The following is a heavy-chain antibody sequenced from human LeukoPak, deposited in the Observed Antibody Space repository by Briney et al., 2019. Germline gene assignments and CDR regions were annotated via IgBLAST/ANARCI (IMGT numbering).Heavy chain of an antibody. D-gene: IGHD5-18*01. V-gene: IGHV3-15*01. CDR1: GFTFSNAW. J-gene: IGHJ6*02. CDR2: IKSKTDGGTT. CDR3: TTSYGYSYGQNYYYYGMDV. Sequence: GGSLRLSCAASGFTFSNAWMSWVRQAPGKGLEWVGRIKSKTDGGTTDYAAPVKGRFTISRDDSKNTLYLQMNSLKTEDTAVYYCTTSYGYSYGQNYYYYGMDVWGQGTTVTVSS.